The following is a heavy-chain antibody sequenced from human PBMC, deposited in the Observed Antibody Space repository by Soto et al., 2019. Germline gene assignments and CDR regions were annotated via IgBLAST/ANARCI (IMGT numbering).Heavy chain of an antibody. CDR2: ISSSSSYI. CDR1: GFTFSTYS. Sequence: EVQLLESGGGLVQPGGSLRLSCAASGFTFSTYSMNWVRQAPGKGLEWVSSISSSSSYIYYADSVKGRFTISRDNAKNSLYLQMNSLRAEDTAVYYCAREEWELLRGDAFDIWGQGTMVTVSS. D-gene: IGHD1-26*01. V-gene: IGHV3-21*01. J-gene: IGHJ3*02. CDR3: AREEWELLRGDAFDI.